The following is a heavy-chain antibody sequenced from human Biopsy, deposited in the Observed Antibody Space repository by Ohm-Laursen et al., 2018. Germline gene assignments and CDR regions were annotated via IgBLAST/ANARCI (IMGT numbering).Heavy chain of an antibody. CDR1: GGSISSDY. J-gene: IGHJ6*02. CDR3: ARATNSTGWPYYYFYGMDV. V-gene: IGHV4-59*01. CDR2: IYYSGST. D-gene: IGHD2/OR15-2a*01. Sequence: GTLSLTCPVSGGSISSDYWSWIRQTPGKGLEWIGYIYYSGSTNYNPSLKSRVTISVDTSKDQFSLRLNSVTAADTAVYYCARATNSTGWPYYYFYGMDVWGQGTTVTVSS.